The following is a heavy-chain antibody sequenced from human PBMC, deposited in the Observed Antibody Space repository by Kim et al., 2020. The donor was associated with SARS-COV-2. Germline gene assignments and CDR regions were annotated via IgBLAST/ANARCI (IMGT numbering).Heavy chain of an antibody. J-gene: IGHJ6*02. CDR3: ARAGGLLWFGELTRVGAWYYGMDV. CDR2: IIPIFGTA. D-gene: IGHD3-10*01. Sequence: SVKVSCKASGGTFSSYAISWVRQAPGQGLEWMGGIIPIFGTANYAQKFQGRVTITADESMSTAYMELSSLRSEDTAVYYCARAGGLLWFGELTRVGAWYYGMDVWGQGTTVTVSS. CDR1: GGTFSSYA. V-gene: IGHV1-69*13.